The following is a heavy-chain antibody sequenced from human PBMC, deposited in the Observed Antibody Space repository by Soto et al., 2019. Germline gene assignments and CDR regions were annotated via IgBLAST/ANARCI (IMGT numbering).Heavy chain of an antibody. CDR3: AKGGSSVYYYGMDV. Sequence: EVQLVESGGGLVQPGRSLRLSCAASGFTFDDYAMHWVRQAPGKGLEWVSGISWNSGSIGYADSVKGRFTISRDNAKNSLYLQMNSLRAEDTALYYCAKGGSSVYYYGMDVWGQGTTVTVSS. D-gene: IGHD6-6*01. CDR1: GFTFDDYA. J-gene: IGHJ6*02. V-gene: IGHV3-9*01. CDR2: ISWNSGSI.